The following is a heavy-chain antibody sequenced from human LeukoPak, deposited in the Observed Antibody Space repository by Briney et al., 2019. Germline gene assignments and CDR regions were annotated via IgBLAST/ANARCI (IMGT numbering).Heavy chain of an antibody. J-gene: IGHJ4*02. V-gene: IGHV3-30*03. CDR3: ARDAGTWGYGCYFDY. CDR1: GFTFSSHW. CDR2: ISFDGNNK. D-gene: IGHD7-27*01. Sequence: GRSLRLSCAASGFTFSSHWMHWVRKAPGKGLEWVAVISFDGNNKYYADSVKGRLTISRDNSKNTLYLQMNRLRAEDTAVYYCARDAGTWGYGCYFDYWGQGTLVTVSS.